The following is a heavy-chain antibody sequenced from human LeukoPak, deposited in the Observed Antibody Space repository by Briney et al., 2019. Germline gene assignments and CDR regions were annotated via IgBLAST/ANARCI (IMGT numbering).Heavy chain of an antibody. CDR3: ARGDFGETNTALDV. Sequence: ASVKVSCKTSGYTFTDYDVHWVRPAPGQGLEWMGWINPNSASTNYAQRLQGRVTFTRDTSLSIAYMELSSLTSEDAAVYFCARGDFGETNTALDVWGQGTLVAVSS. D-gene: IGHD4-17*01. CDR1: GYTFTDYD. CDR2: INPNSAST. J-gene: IGHJ3*01. V-gene: IGHV1-8*03.